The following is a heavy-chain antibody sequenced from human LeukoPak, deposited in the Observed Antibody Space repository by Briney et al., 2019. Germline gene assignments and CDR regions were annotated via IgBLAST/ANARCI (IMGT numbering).Heavy chain of an antibody. Sequence: SSETLSLTCTVSGDSISSKSYYWGWFRQPPGKGLEWIGSTSYGGSTYYNPSLKSQVTISVDTSKNQFALKLSSVTAADTAVYFCARDDRYYGSGSQSYGMDVWDQWTTVTVSS. D-gene: IGHD3-10*01. CDR1: GDSISSKSYY. J-gene: IGHJ6*02. V-gene: IGHV4-39*02. CDR2: TSYGGST. CDR3: ARDDRYYGSGSQSYGMDV.